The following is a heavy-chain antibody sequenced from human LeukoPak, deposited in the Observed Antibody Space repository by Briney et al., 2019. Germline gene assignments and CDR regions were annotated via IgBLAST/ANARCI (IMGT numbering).Heavy chain of an antibody. Sequence: GGSLRLSCAASGFTFSTYLMSWVRQAPGKGLEWVSNIKQDGSEKYYVDSVKGRFTISRDNAKNSLYLQMNSLRAEDTAVYCCAREGYDFWSGYSLYFDYWGEGALVSVSS. J-gene: IGHJ4*02. D-gene: IGHD3-3*01. V-gene: IGHV3-7*01. CDR3: AREGYDFWSGYSLYFDY. CDR2: IKQDGSEK. CDR1: GFTFSTYL.